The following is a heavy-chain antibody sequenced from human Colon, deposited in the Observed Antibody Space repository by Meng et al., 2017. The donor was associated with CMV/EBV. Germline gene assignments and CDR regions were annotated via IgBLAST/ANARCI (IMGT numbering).Heavy chain of an antibody. V-gene: IGHV1-2*02. CDR1: GDTFNGYY. CDR2: INPNSGDT. Sequence: ASVKVSCKASGDTFNGYYMHWVRQAPGQGLEWMGWINPNSGDTNYAQKFQGRVTMTRDTSMTTAYLELGSLRSDDTAVYYCAREGGGARRQLYFYGLDVWGQGTTVTVSS. J-gene: IGHJ6*02. D-gene: IGHD3-16*01. CDR3: AREGGGARRQLYFYGLDV.